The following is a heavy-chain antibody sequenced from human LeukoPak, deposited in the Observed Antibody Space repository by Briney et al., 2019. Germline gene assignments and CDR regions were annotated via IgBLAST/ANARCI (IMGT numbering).Heavy chain of an antibody. Sequence: SETLSLTCTVSNYSISSGYYWAWIRQPPGKGLEWIGSIYYSGSTYYNPSLKSRVTISVDTSKNQFSLKLSSVTAADTAVYYCARGYYYDSSGYYFNWFDPWGQGTLVTVSS. J-gene: IGHJ5*02. D-gene: IGHD3-22*01. CDR3: ARGYYYDSSGYYFNWFDP. V-gene: IGHV4-38-2*02. CDR1: NYSISSGYY. CDR2: IYYSGST.